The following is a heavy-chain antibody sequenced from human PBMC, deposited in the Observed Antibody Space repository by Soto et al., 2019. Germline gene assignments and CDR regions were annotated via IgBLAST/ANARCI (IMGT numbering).Heavy chain of an antibody. CDR1: GFTFGDYA. V-gene: IGHV3-49*04. Sequence: GGSLRLSCTASGFTFGDYAMSWVRQAPGKGLEWVGFIRSKAYGGTTEYAASVKGRFTISRDDSKSIAYLQMNSLKTEDTAVYYCTSVGQQFDAFDIWGQGTMVTV. CDR2: IRSKAYGGTT. CDR3: TSVGQQFDAFDI. J-gene: IGHJ3*02. D-gene: IGHD6-13*01.